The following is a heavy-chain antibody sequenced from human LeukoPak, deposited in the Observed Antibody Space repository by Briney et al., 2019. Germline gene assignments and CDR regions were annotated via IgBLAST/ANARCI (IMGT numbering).Heavy chain of an antibody. CDR3: ARDESTSILWW. D-gene: IGHD2-21*01. CDR1: GYTFISYY. CDR2: INPSGGTT. J-gene: IGHJ1*01. Sequence: ASVKVSCKASGYTFISYYMHWVRQAPGQGLQWMGIINPSGGTTSYGQKFQGRVTMTRDTSTSTVYMELSSLRSEDTAVYYCARDESTSILWWWGQGTLVTVSS. V-gene: IGHV1-46*01.